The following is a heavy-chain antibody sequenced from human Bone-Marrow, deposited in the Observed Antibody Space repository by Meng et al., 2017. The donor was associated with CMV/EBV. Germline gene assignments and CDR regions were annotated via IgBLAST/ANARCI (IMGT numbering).Heavy chain of an antibody. CDR2: IKQDGSEK. D-gene: IGHD6-13*01. V-gene: IGHV3-7*01. CDR1: GFTFSSYW. Sequence: GSLKISCAASGFTFSSYWMSWVRQAPGKGLEWVANIKQDGSEKYYVDSVKGRFTISRDNAKNSLYLQMNSLRAEDTAVYYCARVKGIAAAGADFFDYWGQGTLVTVSS. J-gene: IGHJ4*02. CDR3: ARVKGIAAAGADFFDY.